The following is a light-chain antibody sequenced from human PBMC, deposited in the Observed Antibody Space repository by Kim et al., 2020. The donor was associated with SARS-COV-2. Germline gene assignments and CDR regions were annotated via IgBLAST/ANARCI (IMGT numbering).Light chain of an antibody. V-gene: IGLV3-19*01. J-gene: IGLJ2*01. Sequence: LGQTVTITYQGNSLRSYYASWYQQKPGQAPVLVIYGKNNRPSGIPDRFSGSSSGNTASLTITGAQAEDEADYYCNSRDSSGNHRVVFGGGTQLTVL. CDR3: NSRDSSGNHRVV. CDR2: GKN. CDR1: SLRSYY.